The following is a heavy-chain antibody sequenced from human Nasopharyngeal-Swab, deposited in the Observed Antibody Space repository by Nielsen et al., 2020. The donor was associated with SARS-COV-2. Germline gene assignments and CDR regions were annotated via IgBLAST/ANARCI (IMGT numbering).Heavy chain of an antibody. D-gene: IGHD2-15*01. V-gene: IGHV3-48*03. Sequence: WIRQPPGKGLEWVSYISSSGSTIYYADSVKGRFTISRDNAKNSLYLQMNGLRAEDTAVYYCARLLRVGYYYYMDVWGKGTTVTVSS. CDR3: ARLLRVGYYYYMDV. CDR2: ISSSGSTI. J-gene: IGHJ6*03.